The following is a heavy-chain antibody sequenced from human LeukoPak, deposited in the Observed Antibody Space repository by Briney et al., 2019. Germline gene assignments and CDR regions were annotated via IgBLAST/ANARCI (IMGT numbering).Heavy chain of an antibody. CDR1: GFTFSDYW. Sequence: PGGSLRLSCGVSGFTFSDYWMSWVRQAPGKGLEWVASIKQDGSDKYYVDPVKGRFTISRDNAKKSQYLQMSSLRVEDTAVYYCARGGRHTVTTIVCDHFDYWGQGTLVTASS. V-gene: IGHV3-7*01. D-gene: IGHD4-17*01. CDR3: ARGGRHTVTTIVCDHFDY. J-gene: IGHJ4*02. CDR2: IKQDGSDK.